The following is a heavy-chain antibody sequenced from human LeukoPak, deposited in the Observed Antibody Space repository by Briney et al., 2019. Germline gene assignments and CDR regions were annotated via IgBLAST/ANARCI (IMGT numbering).Heavy chain of an antibody. D-gene: IGHD2-15*01. J-gene: IGHJ3*02. CDR1: GYTFTSYY. Sequence: ASVKVSCKASGYTFTSYYMHWVRQAPGQGLEWMGIINPSGGSTSYAQKFQGRVTFTADDSTSTAYMELSSLRSEDTAVYYCARDDPDIVVIPGAADIWGQGTLVTVSS. CDR2: INPSGGST. V-gene: IGHV1-46*01. CDR3: ARDDPDIVVIPGAADI.